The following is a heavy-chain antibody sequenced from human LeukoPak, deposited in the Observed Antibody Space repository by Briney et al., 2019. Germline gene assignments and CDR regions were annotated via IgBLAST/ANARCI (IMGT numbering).Heavy chain of an antibody. J-gene: IGHJ4*02. CDR1: GFTFSNYA. D-gene: IGHD4-17*01. Sequence: PGGSLRLSCAASGFTFSNYAMTWVRQAPGKGLEWVSILSDSGVYTYYADSVKGRFTISRDNSNNMLYLQMNSLRAEDTAVYYCAKKAHYDAYAEYFDYWGQGTLVTVSS. CDR2: LSDSGVYT. V-gene: IGHV3-23*01. CDR3: AKKAHYDAYAEYFDY.